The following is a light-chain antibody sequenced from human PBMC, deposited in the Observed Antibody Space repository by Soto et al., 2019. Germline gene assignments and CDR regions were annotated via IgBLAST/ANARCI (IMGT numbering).Light chain of an antibody. V-gene: IGLV1-40*01. J-gene: IGLJ1*01. Sequence: ALTQPPSVSGAPGQRVTTSCTGSSSNIGAGYDVHWYQQLPGTAPKLLIYGNSNRPSGVPDRFSGSKSGTSASLAITGLQAEDEADYYCQSYDSSLSGSYVFGTGTKVTVL. CDR2: GNS. CDR1: SSNIGAGYD. CDR3: QSYDSSLSGSYV.